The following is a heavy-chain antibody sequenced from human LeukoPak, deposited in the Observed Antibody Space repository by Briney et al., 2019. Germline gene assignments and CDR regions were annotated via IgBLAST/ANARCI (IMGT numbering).Heavy chain of an antibody. V-gene: IGHV3-23*01. CDR3: ANDWNFDY. Sequence: PGGSLRLSCAASGFTFSRSAMSWVRQAPGKGLEWVSTFSSTRSNTYYGDSVRGRFTISRDNSRNTLYLQMNSLRAEDTAIYYCANDWNFDYWGQGTLVTVSS. J-gene: IGHJ4*02. CDR2: FSSTRSNT. D-gene: IGHD1-1*01. CDR1: GFTFSRSA.